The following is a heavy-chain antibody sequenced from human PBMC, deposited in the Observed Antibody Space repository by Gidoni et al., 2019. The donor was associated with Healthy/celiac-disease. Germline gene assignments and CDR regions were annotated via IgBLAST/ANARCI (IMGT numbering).Heavy chain of an antibody. CDR3: ARGLRSAVYSGSYYGMDV. CDR1: GFTFRSYS. CDR2: ISSSSSTI. Sequence: EVQLVESGGGLVQPGGSLRLSCAASGFTFRSYSMDWVRQAPGKGLEWVSYISSSSSTIYYADSVKGRFTISRDNAKNSLYLQMNSLRAEDTAVYYCARGLRSAVYSGSYYGMDVWGQGTTVTVSS. J-gene: IGHJ6*02. V-gene: IGHV3-48*01. D-gene: IGHD1-26*01.